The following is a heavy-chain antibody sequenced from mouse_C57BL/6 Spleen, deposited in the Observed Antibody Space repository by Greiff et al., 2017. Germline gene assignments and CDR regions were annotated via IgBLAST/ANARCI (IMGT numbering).Heavy chain of an antibody. D-gene: IGHD1-2*01. CDR2: INPSSGYT. J-gene: IGHJ2*01. CDR3: ARGVTTATYYFDY. CDR1: GYTFTSYT. V-gene: IGHV1-4*01. Sequence: QVQLKQSGAELARPGASVKMSCKASGYTFTSYTMHWVKQRPGQGLEWIGYINPSSGYTKYNQKFKDKATLTADKSSSTAYMQLSSLTSEDSAVYYCARGVTTATYYFDYWGQGTTLTVSS.